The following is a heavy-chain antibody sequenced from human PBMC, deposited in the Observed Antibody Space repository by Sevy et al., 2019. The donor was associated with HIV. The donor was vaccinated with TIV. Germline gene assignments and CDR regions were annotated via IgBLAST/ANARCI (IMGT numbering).Heavy chain of an antibody. D-gene: IGHD6-6*01. CDR2: IYYSGST. V-gene: IGHV4-39*01. J-gene: IGHJ4*02. CDR3: ARSYSSSASPFDY. Sequence: SETLSLTCTVSGGSISSSSYYWGWIRQPPGKGLEWIGSIYYSGSTYYNPSLKSRVTISVDTSKNQFSLKLSSVTAAGTAVYYCARSYSSSASPFDYWGQGTLVTVSS. CDR1: GGSISSSSYY.